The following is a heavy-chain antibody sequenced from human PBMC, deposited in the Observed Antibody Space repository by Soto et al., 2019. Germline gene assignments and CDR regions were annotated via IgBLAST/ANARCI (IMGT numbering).Heavy chain of an antibody. CDR2: IIPIFGTA. CDR3: ARRPGFYYYYGMDV. D-gene: IGHD5-12*01. V-gene: IGHV1-69*13. Sequence: SVKVSCKASGGTFSSYAISWARQAPGQGLEWMGGIIPIFGTANYAQKFQGRVTITADESTSTAYMELSSLRSEDTAVYYCARRPGFYYYYGMDVWGQGTTVTVSS. CDR1: GGTFSSYA. J-gene: IGHJ6*02.